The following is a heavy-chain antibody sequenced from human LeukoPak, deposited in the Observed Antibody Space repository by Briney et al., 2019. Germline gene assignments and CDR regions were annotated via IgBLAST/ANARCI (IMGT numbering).Heavy chain of an antibody. V-gene: IGHV3-48*01. J-gene: IGHJ6*04. CDR1: GFTFSSYS. CDR2: ISISSSII. CDR3: AELGITMIGGV. Sequence: GGSLRLSCAASGFTFSSYSMNWVRQAPGKGLEWVSYISISSSIIYYADSVKGRFTISRDNAKNSLYLQMNSLRAEDTAVYYCAELGITMIGGVWGKGTTVTISS. D-gene: IGHD3-10*02.